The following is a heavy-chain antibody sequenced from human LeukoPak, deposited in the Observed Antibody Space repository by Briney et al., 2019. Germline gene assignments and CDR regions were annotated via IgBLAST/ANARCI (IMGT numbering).Heavy chain of an antibody. CDR2: INQDGGDT. V-gene: IGHV3-7*01. D-gene: IGHD6-6*01. J-gene: IGHJ4*02. CDR3: ARSIAARPDY. CDR1: GFNFGSYW. Sequence: GGSLRLSCAVSGFNFGSYWMSWVRQAPGKGLEWVANINQDGGDTYYVASVKGRFTISRDNAKKSLNLQLNSLRAEDTAVYYCARSIAARPDYWGQGTLVTVSS.